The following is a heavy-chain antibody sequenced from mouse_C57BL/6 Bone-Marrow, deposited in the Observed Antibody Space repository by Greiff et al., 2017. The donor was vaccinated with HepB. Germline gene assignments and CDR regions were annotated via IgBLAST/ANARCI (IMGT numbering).Heavy chain of an antibody. CDR2: IYPRSGNT. Sequence: VQLQESGAELARPGASVKLSCKASGYTFTSYGISWVKQRTGQGLEWIGEIYPRSGNTYYNEKFKGKATLNADKSSSTAYMELRSLTSEDSAVYFCEREEENYGNFDCWGQGTTLTVSS. V-gene: IGHV1-81*01. J-gene: IGHJ2*01. CDR3: EREEENYGNFDC. D-gene: IGHD2-1*01. CDR1: GYTFTSYG.